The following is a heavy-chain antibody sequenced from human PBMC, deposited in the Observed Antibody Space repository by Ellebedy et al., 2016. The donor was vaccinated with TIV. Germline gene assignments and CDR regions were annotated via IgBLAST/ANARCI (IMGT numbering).Heavy chain of an antibody. CDR2: ISSSSSYI. Sequence: GGSLRLSCAASGFTFSSYSMNWVRQAPGKGLEWVSSISSSSSYIYYADSVKGRFTISRDNAKNSLYLQMNSLRDEDTAVYYCASVDTARLGDAFDIWGQGTMVTVSS. J-gene: IGHJ3*02. D-gene: IGHD5-18*01. CDR1: GFTFSSYS. CDR3: ASVDTARLGDAFDI. V-gene: IGHV3-21*01.